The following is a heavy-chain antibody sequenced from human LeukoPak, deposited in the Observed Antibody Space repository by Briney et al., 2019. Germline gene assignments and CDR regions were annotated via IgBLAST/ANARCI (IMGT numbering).Heavy chain of an antibody. CDR2: ISSSSSTI. D-gene: IGHD1-14*01. CDR3: ARDPGQYYYYYGMDV. CDR1: GFTFSSYS. Sequence: TGGSLRLSCAASGFTFSSYSMNWVRQAPGKGLEWVSYISSSSSTIYYADSVKGRFTISRDNAKNSLYLQMNSLRDEDTAVYYCARDPGQYYYYYGMDVWGQGTTVTVSS. V-gene: IGHV3-48*02. J-gene: IGHJ6*02.